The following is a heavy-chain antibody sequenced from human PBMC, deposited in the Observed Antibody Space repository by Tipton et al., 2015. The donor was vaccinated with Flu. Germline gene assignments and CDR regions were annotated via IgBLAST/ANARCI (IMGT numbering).Heavy chain of an antibody. CDR1: GASFSNYY. V-gene: IGHV4-34*01. J-gene: IGHJ5*02. D-gene: IGHD6-19*01. CDR3: ARPIAVSGKFDP. CDR2: INHSGSA. Sequence: TLSLTCIVYGASFSNYYWSWIRQPPGKALEWIGEINHSGSANYNPSLETRVTISVDASKNQFSLMLSSVTAADTAVYYCARPIAVSGKFDPWGQGTLVTVSS.